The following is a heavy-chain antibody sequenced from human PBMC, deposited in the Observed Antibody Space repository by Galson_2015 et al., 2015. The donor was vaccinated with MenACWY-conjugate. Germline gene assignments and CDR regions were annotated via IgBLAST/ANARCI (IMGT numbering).Heavy chain of an antibody. CDR2: ISPNSGGT. Sequence: SVKVSCKASGYTFTGYYMHWVRQAPGQGLEWMGWISPNSGGTNYAQKFQGWVTMTRDTSISTAYMELSRLRSDDTAVYYCARGLYSGSYDEDHDAFDIWGQGTMVTVSS. CDR3: ARGLYSGSYDEDHDAFDI. V-gene: IGHV1-2*04. CDR1: GYTFTGYY. J-gene: IGHJ3*02. D-gene: IGHD1-26*01.